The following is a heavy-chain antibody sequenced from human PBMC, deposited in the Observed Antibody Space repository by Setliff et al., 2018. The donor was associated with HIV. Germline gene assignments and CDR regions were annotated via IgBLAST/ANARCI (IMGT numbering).Heavy chain of an antibody. D-gene: IGHD3-16*02. V-gene: IGHV4-34*01. Sequence: LSLTCAVYGGSFSGYYWSWLRQPPGKGLEWIGEMNAGGSINDNPSLKSRLTISVDTSKNQFSLKLKSVTAADTAVYYCARGFAFGGVIVIPYYFDYLGQGTLVTVSS. CDR1: GGSFSGYY. CDR3: ARGFAFGGVIVIPYYFDY. CDR2: MNAGGSI. J-gene: IGHJ4*02.